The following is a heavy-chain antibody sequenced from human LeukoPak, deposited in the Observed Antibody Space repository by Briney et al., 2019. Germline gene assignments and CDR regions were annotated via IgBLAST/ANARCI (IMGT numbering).Heavy chain of an antibody. CDR3: VRDMGRESIFDY. CDR1: GFTFSNYS. D-gene: IGHD3-10*01. J-gene: IGHJ4*02. V-gene: IGHV3-21*01. CDR2: ISKGSSYI. Sequence: GSLRLSCAGSGFTFSNYSFNWVRQAPGKGLEWVSSISKGSSYIYQTDSVKGRFTISRDNAKNSLFLEMNSLRVEDTAVYYCVRDMGRESIFDYWGQGTLVTVSS.